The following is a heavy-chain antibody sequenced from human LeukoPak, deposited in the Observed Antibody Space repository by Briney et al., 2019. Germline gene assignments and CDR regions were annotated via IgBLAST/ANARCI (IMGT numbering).Heavy chain of an antibody. V-gene: IGHV1-2*02. Sequence: SSVTVSCKASGYTFAGYYIHWVRQAPGQGLEWMGWISPNSGDTNYAQKFQGRVTMTRDSSISTVYMELGRLRYDDTAVYYCARVWDLPFDYWG. CDR2: ISPNSGDT. CDR1: GYTFAGYY. J-gene: IGHJ4*01. D-gene: IGHD1-26*01. CDR3: ARVWDLPFDY.